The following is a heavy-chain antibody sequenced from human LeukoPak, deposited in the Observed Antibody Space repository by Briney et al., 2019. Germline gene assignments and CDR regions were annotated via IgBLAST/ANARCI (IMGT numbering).Heavy chain of an antibody. J-gene: IGHJ3*01. Sequence: PGGSLRLSCAASGLTFYYDWMTWVRQAPGKGLEWVGRIKSKSDGETTDYAAHVKGRFTISRDDSRDMLYLQMSSLKTEDTAVYYCARDRYCASSTCPGAFDLWGQGTVVTVCS. CDR2: IKSKSDGETT. D-gene: IGHD2-15*01. V-gene: IGHV3-15*01. CDR1: GLTFYYDW. CDR3: ARDRYCASSTCPGAFDL.